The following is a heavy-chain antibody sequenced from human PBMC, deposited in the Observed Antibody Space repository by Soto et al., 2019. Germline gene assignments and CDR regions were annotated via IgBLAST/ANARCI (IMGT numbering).Heavy chain of an antibody. D-gene: IGHD5-18*01. CDR2: IYYSGST. CDR1: GASISTSKTY. J-gene: IGHJ4*02. V-gene: IGHV4-39*01. CDR3: ARHRKADTPMVNPDFDF. Sequence: SETLSLTCTVSGASISTSKTYWGWIRQSPGKGLEWIGSIYYSGSTYYNPSLRSRVTISVETSKNLFSLRLSSVTAADTAVYYCARHRKADTPMVNPDFDFWGQGDLVTVS.